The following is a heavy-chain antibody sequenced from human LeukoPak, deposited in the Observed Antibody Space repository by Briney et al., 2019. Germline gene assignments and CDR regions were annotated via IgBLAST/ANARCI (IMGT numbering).Heavy chain of an antibody. J-gene: IGHJ4*02. CDR3: ARHDAGIAARPFDN. V-gene: IGHV4-4*09. CDR1: GGSISTYY. CDR2: IHASGPT. Sequence: SETLSLTCTVSGGSISTYYWSWIRRPPGKGLEWIAYIHASGPTNYNPSLKSPITISVDTSKTQFSLKLSSVTAADTAVYYCARHDAGIAARPFDNWGQGTLVTVSS. D-gene: IGHD6-6*01.